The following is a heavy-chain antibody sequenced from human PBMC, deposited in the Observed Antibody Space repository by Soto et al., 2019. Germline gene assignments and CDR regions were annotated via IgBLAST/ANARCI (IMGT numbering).Heavy chain of an antibody. Sequence: SETLSLTCTVSGGSINTFYWSWVRQPAGKGLEWIGRIFSSGSTNFNPSLESRVAMSVDTSKNHFSLNLSSVTAADMAVYYCAREGSYSAYNFAHGIQLWYFDFWGQGALVTVSS. V-gene: IGHV4-4*07. D-gene: IGHD5-12*01. CDR2: IFSSGST. CDR3: AREGSYSAYNFAHGIQLWYFDF. J-gene: IGHJ4*02. CDR1: GGSINTFY.